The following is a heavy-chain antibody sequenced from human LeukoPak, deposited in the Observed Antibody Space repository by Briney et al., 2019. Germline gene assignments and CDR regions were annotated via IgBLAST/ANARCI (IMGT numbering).Heavy chain of an antibody. Sequence: GASVKVSCNPSGYPFSGHYINWVGHAPGQGLEWMGWIKPNSGDTNYAQKFQGRLTMTRDTTISTVYMELSRLTSDDTAVYYCARGDKWELAIDFSGQGTLITVSS. CDR3: ARGDKWELAIDF. CDR2: IKPNSGDT. CDR1: GYPFSGHY. V-gene: IGHV1-2*02. D-gene: IGHD1-26*01. J-gene: IGHJ4*02.